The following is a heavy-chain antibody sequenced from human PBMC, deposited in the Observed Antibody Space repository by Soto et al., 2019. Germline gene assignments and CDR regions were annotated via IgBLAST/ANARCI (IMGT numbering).Heavy chain of an antibody. CDR3: ASLRAYFPALDS. CDR1: NGSISPNY. CDR2: IYFAGTT. J-gene: IGHJ4*02. D-gene: IGHD3-16*01. V-gene: IGHV4-59*08. Sequence: SETLSLTCTVSNGSISPNYWSWIRQPPGKGLEWIGYIYFAGTTTYNPSLKSRVTISLDASKNRFSLRLTSVTAADTAVYSCASLRAYFPALDSRGQGTLVTVSS.